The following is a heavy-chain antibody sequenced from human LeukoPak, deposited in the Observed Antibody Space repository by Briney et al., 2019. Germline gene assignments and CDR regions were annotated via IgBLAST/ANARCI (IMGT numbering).Heavy chain of an antibody. CDR1: GFTFSSYA. CDR3: AKIGGRTYYYGSGSYPDY. V-gene: IGHV3-23*01. Sequence: GGSLRLSCAASGFTFSSYAMTWVRQAPGKGLEWVSSISGGAGSADSADSVKGRFTISRDYSKNTLYLQMNSLRAEDTAVYYCAKIGGRTYYYGSGSYPDYWGQGTLVTVSS. J-gene: IGHJ4*02. CDR2: ISGGAGSA. D-gene: IGHD3-10*01.